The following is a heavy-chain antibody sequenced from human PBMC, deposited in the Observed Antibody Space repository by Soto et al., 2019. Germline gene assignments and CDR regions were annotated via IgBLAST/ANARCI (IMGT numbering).Heavy chain of an antibody. CDR3: AKGNRREPTDY. J-gene: IGHJ4*02. Sequence: QVQLVESGGGVVQPGRSLRLSCAASGFTFSSYGMHWVRQAPGKGLEWVAVISYDGSNKYYADSVKGRFTISRDNSKNTLYLQMNSLRAEDTAVYYCAKGNRREPTDYWGQGTLVTVSS. V-gene: IGHV3-30*18. CDR1: GFTFSSYG. CDR2: ISYDGSNK. D-gene: IGHD1-26*01.